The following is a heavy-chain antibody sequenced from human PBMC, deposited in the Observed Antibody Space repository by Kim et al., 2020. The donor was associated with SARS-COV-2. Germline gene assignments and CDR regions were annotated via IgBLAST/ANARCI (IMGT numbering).Heavy chain of an antibody. Sequence: GESLKISCKGSGYNFAKSWIGWVRQMPGRGLEWMGIIYPDDSDTRYSPSFQGQVTMSADKSIATAHLQWTSLKASDTAMYYCARGYLGNWDYWGQGTLVTVSS. D-gene: IGHD1-1*01. CDR3: ARGYLGNWDY. CDR2: IYPDDSDT. J-gene: IGHJ4*02. V-gene: IGHV5-51*01. CDR1: GYNFAKSW.